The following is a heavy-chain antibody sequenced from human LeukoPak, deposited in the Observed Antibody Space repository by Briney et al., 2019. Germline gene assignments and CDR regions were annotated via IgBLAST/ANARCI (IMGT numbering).Heavy chain of an antibody. CDR1: GGSFSGYY. Sequence: PSETLSPTCAVYGGSFSGYYWSWIRQPPGKGLERIGEINHSGSTNYNPSLKSRVTISVDTSKNQFSLKLSSVTAADTAVYYCARGVSSTSLDYWGQGTLVTVSS. D-gene: IGHD2-2*01. CDR3: ARGVSSTSLDY. J-gene: IGHJ4*02. V-gene: IGHV4-34*01. CDR2: INHSGST.